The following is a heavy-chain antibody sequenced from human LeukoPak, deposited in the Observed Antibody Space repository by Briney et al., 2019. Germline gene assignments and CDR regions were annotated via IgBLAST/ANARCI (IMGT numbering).Heavy chain of an antibody. D-gene: IGHD3-9*01. V-gene: IGHV3-7*04. CDR1: GFTFSSYW. CDR2: IKQDGSEK. Sequence: GGSLRLSCAASGFTFSSYWMSWVRQAPGKGLEWVANIKQDGSEKYYVDSVKGRFTISRDNAKNSLYLQMNSLRAEDTAVYYCARDSGLDYDILTGCDYWGQGTLVTVSS. CDR3: ARDSGLDYDILTGCDY. J-gene: IGHJ4*02.